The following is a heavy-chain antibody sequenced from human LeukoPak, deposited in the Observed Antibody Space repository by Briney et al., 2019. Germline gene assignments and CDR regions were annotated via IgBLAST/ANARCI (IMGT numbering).Heavy chain of an antibody. CDR1: GNYW. V-gene: IGHV3-74*01. Sequence: GGSLRLSCAASGNYWMHWVRQAPGKGLVWVSHINSDGSWTSYADSVKGRFTISKDNAKNTVYLQMNSLRAEDTAVYYCVSLYETYWGRGTLVTVSS. CDR3: VSLYETY. CDR2: INSDGSWT. D-gene: IGHD2/OR15-2a*01. J-gene: IGHJ4*02.